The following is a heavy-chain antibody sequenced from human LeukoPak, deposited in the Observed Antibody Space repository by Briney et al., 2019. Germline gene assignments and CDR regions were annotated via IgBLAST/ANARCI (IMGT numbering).Heavy chain of an antibody. V-gene: IGHV1-18*01. Sequence: GASVKVSCKASGYTFTSYGISWVRQAPGQGLGWMGWISAYNGNTNYAQKLQGRVTMTTDTSTSTAYMELRSLRSEDTAVDYCARGRYYDFWSGYYIHHFDYWGQGTLVTVSS. CDR3: ARGRYYDFWSGYYIHHFDY. D-gene: IGHD3-3*01. J-gene: IGHJ4*02. CDR1: GYTFTSYG. CDR2: ISAYNGNT.